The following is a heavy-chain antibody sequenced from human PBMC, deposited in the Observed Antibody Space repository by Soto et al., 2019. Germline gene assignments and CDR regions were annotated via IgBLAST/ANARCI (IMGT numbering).Heavy chain of an antibody. CDR2: IYYSGST. D-gene: IGHD1-26*01. CDR1: GGSISSVGYY. Sequence: QVQLQESGPGLVKPSQTLSLTCTVSGGSISSVGYYWSWIRQHPGKGLEWIGYIYYSGSTYYNPSLKSRVTISVDTSKTQFSLKLSSVTAADTAVYYCARDRQIVGATSRYQGFDYWGQGTLVTVSS. J-gene: IGHJ4*02. CDR3: ARDRQIVGATSRYQGFDY. V-gene: IGHV4-31*03.